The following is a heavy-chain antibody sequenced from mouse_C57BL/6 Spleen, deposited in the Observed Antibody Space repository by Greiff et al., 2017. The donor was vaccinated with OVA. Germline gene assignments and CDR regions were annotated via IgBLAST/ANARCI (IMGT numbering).Heavy chain of an antibody. J-gene: IGHJ3*01. CDR3: ARSPYGYDGAWFAY. CDR2: IDPSDSYT. D-gene: IGHD2-2*01. CDR1: GYTFTSYW. V-gene: IGHV1-50*01. Sequence: QVQLQQPGAELVKPGASVKLSCKASGYTFTSYWMQWVKQRPGQGLEWIGEIDPSDSYTNYNQKFKGKATLTVDTSSSTAYMQLSSLTSEDSAVYYCARSPYGYDGAWFAYWGQGTLVTVSA.